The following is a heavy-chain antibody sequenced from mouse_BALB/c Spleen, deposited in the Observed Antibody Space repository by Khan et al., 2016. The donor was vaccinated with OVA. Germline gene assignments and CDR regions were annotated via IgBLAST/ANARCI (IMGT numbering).Heavy chain of an antibody. J-gene: IGHJ4*01. CDR2: ISTYIGNK. CDR3: TRGDFVLQLRGMDY. D-gene: IGHD2-12*01. V-gene: IGHV1S137*01. CDR1: GDTFSDYA. Sequence: QVQLQQSGPEVVRPGASVKISCKGSGDTFSDYAMYWVKQSHAKSLEWIGVISTYIGNKSYNQKFKGKVTMTVDQSSSTAYLERARSTSEDAANYYGTRGDFVLQLRGMDYWGQGTSVTVSS.